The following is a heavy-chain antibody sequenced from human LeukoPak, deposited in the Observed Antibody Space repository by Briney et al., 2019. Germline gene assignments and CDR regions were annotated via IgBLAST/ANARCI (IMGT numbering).Heavy chain of an antibody. D-gene: IGHD6-19*01. CDR2: IYWDDDK. Sequence: SGPTLLNATPTLTLTCTFSGFSFGTSGGGVGWIRQPPGKALEWLALIYWDDDKRYSPSLKSRLTITKDTSKNQVVLTMTNMDPVDTATYYCAHRRSSGLFDYWGQGTLVTVSS. J-gene: IGHJ4*02. CDR3: AHRRSSGLFDY. CDR1: GFSFGTSGGG. V-gene: IGHV2-5*02.